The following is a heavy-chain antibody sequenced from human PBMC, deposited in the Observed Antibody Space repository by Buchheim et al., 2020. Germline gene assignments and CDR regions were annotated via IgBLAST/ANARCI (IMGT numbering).Heavy chain of an antibody. CDR3: AKDRSYCSGGSCPNYFDY. Sequence: QVQLVESGGGVVQPGRSLRLSCAASGFTFSRYHMHWVRQAPGKGLEWLAVISYDGSHKYHADSVKGRFTISRDNSKNTLYLQMNSLRAEDTAVYYCAKDRSYCSGGSCPNYFDYWGQGTL. CDR1: GFTFSRYH. D-gene: IGHD2-15*01. V-gene: IGHV3-30*18. CDR2: ISYDGSHK. J-gene: IGHJ4*02.